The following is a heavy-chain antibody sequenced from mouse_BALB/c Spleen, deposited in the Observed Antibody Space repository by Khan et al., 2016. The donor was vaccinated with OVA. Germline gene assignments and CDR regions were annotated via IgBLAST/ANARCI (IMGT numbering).Heavy chain of an antibody. J-gene: IGHJ4*01. Sequence: VQLQQSGAELVRPGALVKLSCKASGFNIKAYYMHWVKQRPEQGLEWIGWIDPENGNTIYDPKFQGKASITAETSSNTAYLQLSSLTSEDTAVYYCARGGNWAMDYWGQGTSVTVSS. CDR3: ARGGNWAMDY. CDR1: GFNIKAYY. V-gene: IGHV14-1*02. CDR2: IDPENGNT. D-gene: IGHD2-1*01.